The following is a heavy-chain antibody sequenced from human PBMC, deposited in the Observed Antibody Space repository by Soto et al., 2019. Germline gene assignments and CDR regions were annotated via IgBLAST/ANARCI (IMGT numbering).Heavy chain of an antibody. CDR1: GDSVSSNSAA. V-gene: IGHV6-1*01. J-gene: IGHJ6*03. Sequence: PSQTLSLTCAISGDSVSSNSAAWNWIRQSPSRGLEWLGRTYYRSKWYNDYAVSVKSRTTTNPDTSKNQFSLQLNSVTPEDTAVYYCAREKVGDILRYFDWPYYYYYMDVWGKGTTVTVSS. D-gene: IGHD3-9*01. CDR2: TYYRSKWYN. CDR3: AREKVGDILRYFDWPYYYYYMDV.